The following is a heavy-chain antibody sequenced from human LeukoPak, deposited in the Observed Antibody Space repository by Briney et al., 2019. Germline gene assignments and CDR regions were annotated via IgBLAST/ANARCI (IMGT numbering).Heavy chain of an antibody. D-gene: IGHD6-13*01. CDR3: AKSFGYSRSWFDY. Sequence: GGSLRLSCAASGFTFSSYAMSWVRQAPGKGLEWVSVTSGSGGTTYYADSVKGRFTISRDNTKNTLYLQMNSLRDEGTAVYYCAKSFGYSRSWFDYWGQGTPVTVSS. V-gene: IGHV3-23*01. CDR2: TSGSGGTT. J-gene: IGHJ4*02. CDR1: GFTFSSYA.